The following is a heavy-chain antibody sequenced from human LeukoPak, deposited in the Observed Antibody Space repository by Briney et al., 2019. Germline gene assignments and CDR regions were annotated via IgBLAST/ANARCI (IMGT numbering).Heavy chain of an antibody. V-gene: IGHV5-51*07. Sequence: GESLKISCKGSGYSFTSYWIGWVHQMPEKDLEWMGIIYPGDSDTRYSPSFQGQVTISADKSISTAYLQWSSLKASDTAMYYCARHYPGFGEFNFDYWGQGTLVTVSS. CDR3: ARHYPGFGEFNFDY. CDR1: GYSFTSYW. CDR2: IYPGDSDT. D-gene: IGHD3-10*01. J-gene: IGHJ4*02.